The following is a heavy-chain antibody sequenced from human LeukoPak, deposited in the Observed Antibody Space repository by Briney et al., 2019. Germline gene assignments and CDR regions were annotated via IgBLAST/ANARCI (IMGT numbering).Heavy chain of an antibody. Sequence: SETLSLTCTVSGGSISSYYWAWIRQPPGKGLEWIGYIYYSGSTNYNPSLKSRVTISVDASKNQFSLKLSSVTAADTAVYYCARRRSGYYSLDFWGQGILVTVSS. CDR1: GGSISSYY. CDR2: IYYSGST. D-gene: IGHD3-22*01. V-gene: IGHV4-59*01. J-gene: IGHJ4*02. CDR3: ARRRSGYYSLDF.